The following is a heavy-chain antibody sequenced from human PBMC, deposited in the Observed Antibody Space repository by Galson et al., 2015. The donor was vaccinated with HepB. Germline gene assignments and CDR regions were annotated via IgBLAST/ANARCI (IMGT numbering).Heavy chain of an antibody. J-gene: IGHJ4*02. D-gene: IGHD6-19*01. Sequence: SLRLSCAASGFTFSSYWMSWVRQAPGKGLEWVANIKQDGSEKYYVDSVKGRFTISRDNAKNSLYLQMNSLRAEDTAVYYCARGVAVAVRKYYFDYWGQGTLVTVSS. CDR2: IKQDGSEK. CDR3: ARGVAVAVRKYYFDY. CDR1: GFTFSSYW. V-gene: IGHV3-7*03.